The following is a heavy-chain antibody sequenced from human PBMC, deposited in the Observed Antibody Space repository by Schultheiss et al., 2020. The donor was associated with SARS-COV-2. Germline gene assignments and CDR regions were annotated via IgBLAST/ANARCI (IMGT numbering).Heavy chain of an antibody. J-gene: IGHJ3*02. D-gene: IGHD6-19*01. CDR3: ASCIAVAGRAFDI. CDR2: IYSGGST. CDR1: GFTVSSNY. V-gene: IGHV3-66*01. Sequence: GESLKISCAASGFTVSSNYMSWVRQAPGKGLEWVSVIYSGGSTYYADSVKGRFTISRDNSKNTLYLQMNSLRAEDTAVYYCASCIAVAGRAFDIWGQGTMVTVSS.